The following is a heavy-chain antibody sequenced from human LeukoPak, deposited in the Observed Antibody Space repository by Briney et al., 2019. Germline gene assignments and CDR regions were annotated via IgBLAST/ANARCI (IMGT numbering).Heavy chain of an antibody. J-gene: IGHJ6*02. CDR1: GGSVSSYY. D-gene: IGHD6-19*01. CDR3: ARDSAVSGYYYYGMDV. V-gene: IGHV4-59*02. CDR2: IYYSGRV. Sequence: PSETLSLTCTVSGGSVSSYYWSWIRQPPGKGLEWIGYIYYSGRVNYNPSLKSRVTISVDTSKNQFSLKLSSVTAADTAVYYCARDSAVSGYYYYGMDVWGQGTTVTVSS.